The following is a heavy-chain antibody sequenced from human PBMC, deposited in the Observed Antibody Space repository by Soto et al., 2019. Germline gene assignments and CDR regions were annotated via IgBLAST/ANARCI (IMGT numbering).Heavy chain of an antibody. CDR3: ARDRVLLWVGESVRLHYYGMDV. Sequence: QVQLVQSGAEVKKPGASVKVSCKASGYTYTSYGISWVRQAPGHGLEWMGWLSAYNGNTNYAQKLQGRVTMTQNTSTSTAYIELRSLRSDDTDVYYCARDRVLLWVGESVRLHYYGMDVWGQGTTVTVSS. D-gene: IGHD3-10*01. V-gene: IGHV1-18*01. CDR2: LSAYNGNT. CDR1: GYTYTSYG. J-gene: IGHJ6*02.